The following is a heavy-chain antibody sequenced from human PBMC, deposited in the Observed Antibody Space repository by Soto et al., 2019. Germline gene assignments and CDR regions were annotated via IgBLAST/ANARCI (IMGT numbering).Heavy chain of an antibody. CDR1: GGSISSYY. J-gene: IGHJ1*01. Sequence: SETLSLTCTVSGGSISSYYWSWIRQPPGKGLEWIGYIYYSGSTNYNPSLKSRVTISVDTSKNQFSLKLSSVTAADTAVYYCARATGYCSGGSCSWLLLQHWGQGTLVTVSS. D-gene: IGHD2-15*01. CDR2: IYYSGST. CDR3: ARATGYCSGGSCSWLLLQH. V-gene: IGHV4-59*01.